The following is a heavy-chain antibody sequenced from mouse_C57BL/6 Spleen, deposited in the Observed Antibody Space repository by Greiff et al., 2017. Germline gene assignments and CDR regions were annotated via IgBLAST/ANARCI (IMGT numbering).Heavy chain of an antibody. D-gene: IGHD1-1*01. CDR3: TRDIYYGSSYPYYAMDY. CDR2: ISSGGDYI. J-gene: IGHJ4*01. V-gene: IGHV5-9-1*02. Sequence: EVQGVESGEGLVKPGGSLKLSCAASGFTFSSYAMSWVRQTPEKRLEWVAYISSGGDYIYYADTVKGRFTISRDNARNTLYLQMSSLKSEDTAMYYCTRDIYYGSSYPYYAMDYWGQGTSVTVSS. CDR1: GFTFSSYA.